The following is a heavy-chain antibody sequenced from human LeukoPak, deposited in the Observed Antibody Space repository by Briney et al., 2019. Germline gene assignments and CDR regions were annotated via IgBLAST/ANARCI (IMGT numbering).Heavy chain of an antibody. V-gene: IGHV4-34*01. CDR3: ARGSGGSWKGNWFDP. CDR1: GGSFSDDY. CDR2: ITYSGST. Sequence: KPSETLSLTCAVYGGSFSDDYWSWIRQPPGKGLEWIGEITYSGSTNYNPSLKSRVSISADTSKNQFSLNLRSVTAADTAIFYCARGSGGSWKGNWFDPWGQGTLVIVSS. D-gene: IGHD2-15*01. J-gene: IGHJ5*02.